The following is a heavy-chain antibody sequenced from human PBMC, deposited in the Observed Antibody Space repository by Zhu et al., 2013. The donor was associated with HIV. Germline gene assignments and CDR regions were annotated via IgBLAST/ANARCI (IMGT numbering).Heavy chain of an antibody. D-gene: IGHD3-10*01. J-gene: IGHJ4*02. V-gene: IGHV1-2*02. CDR1: GYLFTNYH. CDR2: INPYTGGT. CDR3: ARGELVQSPLDS. Sequence: QVQLAQSGAEVKKPGASVKVSCKASGYLFTNYHIHWVRQAPEQGPEWMGCINPYTGGTNYAQKFQGRVTLTTDTSITRAYMELGSLKSDDTAMYYCARGELVQSPLDSWGLGTLVTVSS.